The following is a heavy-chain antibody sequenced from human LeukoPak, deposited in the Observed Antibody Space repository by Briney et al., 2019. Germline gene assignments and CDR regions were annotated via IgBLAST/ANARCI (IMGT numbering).Heavy chain of an antibody. CDR1: GYTFTSYY. Sequence: ASVKVSCKASGYTFTSYYMHWVRQAPGQGLEWMGIINPSGGGTNYAQKFQGRVTMTRDTSISTAYMELSRLRSDDTAVYYCAREKETDYDYWGQGTLVTVSS. CDR2: INPSGGGT. D-gene: IGHD5-24*01. J-gene: IGHJ4*02. CDR3: AREKETDYDY. V-gene: IGHV1-2*02.